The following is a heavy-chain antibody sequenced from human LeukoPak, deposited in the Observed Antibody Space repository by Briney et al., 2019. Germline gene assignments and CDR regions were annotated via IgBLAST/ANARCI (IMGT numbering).Heavy chain of an antibody. J-gene: IGHJ3*02. CDR2: IYYSGST. V-gene: IGHV4-31*03. CDR3: ARDMLVDGAMVTHDAFDI. Sequence: ASETLSLTCTVSGDSISSAGYYWSWIRQHPGQGLEWIGIIYYSGSTYYNPSLKSRVTISVDKSKNQFSLKLSAVTAADTAVYYCARDMLVDGAMVTHDAFDIWGQGTMVTVSS. D-gene: IGHD5-18*01. CDR1: GDSISSAGYY.